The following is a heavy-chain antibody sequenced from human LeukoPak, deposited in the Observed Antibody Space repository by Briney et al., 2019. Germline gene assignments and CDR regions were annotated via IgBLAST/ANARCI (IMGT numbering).Heavy chain of an antibody. J-gene: IGHJ4*02. V-gene: IGHV4-4*07. CDR2: IHTSGST. D-gene: IGHD6-19*01. CDR3: ARRDISSGWSFDY. CDR1: GGSISNYH. Sequence: PSETLSLTCTVSGGSISNYHWSWIRQPAGKGLEWISQIHTSGSTNYNPPHKSRVTMSIDTPENQLSLTIRSVTAADTAVYYCARRDISSGWSFDYWGQGILVTVSS.